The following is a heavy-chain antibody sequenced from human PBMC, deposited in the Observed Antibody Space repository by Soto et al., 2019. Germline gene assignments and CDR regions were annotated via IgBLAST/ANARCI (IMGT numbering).Heavy chain of an antibody. D-gene: IGHD1-26*01. CDR3: ARDGGRHSGGIDY. V-gene: IGHV1-69*01. CDR1: GGTFSSYS. Sequence: QVQLVQSGAEVKKTGSSVKVSCKASGGTFSSYSINWVRQAPGQGLEWMGEIIPIFGTANYAQKFQGRVTITADESTSTAYMALSSLRSEDTAVYYCARDGGRHSGGIDYWGQGTLVTVSS. J-gene: IGHJ4*02. CDR2: IIPIFGTA.